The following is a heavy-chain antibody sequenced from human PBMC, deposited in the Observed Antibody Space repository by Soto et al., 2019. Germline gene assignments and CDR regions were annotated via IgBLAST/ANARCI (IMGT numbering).Heavy chain of an antibody. V-gene: IGHV1-8*01. CDR2: MNPNSGNT. J-gene: IGHJ5*02. CDR3: ARVKSYDILTGYSTWFDP. Sequence: ASVKVSCKASGYTFTSYDINWVRQATGQGLERMGWMNPNSGNTGYAQNFQGRVTMTRNTSISTAYMELSSLRSEDTAVYYCARVKSYDILTGYSTWFDPWGQGTLVTVSS. D-gene: IGHD3-9*01. CDR1: GYTFTSYD.